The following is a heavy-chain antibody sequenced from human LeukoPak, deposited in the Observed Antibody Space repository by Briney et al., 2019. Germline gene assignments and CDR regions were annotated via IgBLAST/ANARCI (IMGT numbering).Heavy chain of an antibody. CDR2: IYYSGST. J-gene: IGHJ4*02. CDR3: ASERTTIFGVVED. V-gene: IGHV4-31*03. CDR1: GGSISSGGYY. Sequence: SETLSLTCTVSGGSISSGGYYWSWIRQHPGKGLEWIGYIYYSGSTYYNPSLKSRVTISVDTSKNQFSLKLSSVTAADTAVYYCASERTTIFGVVEDWGQGTLVTVSS. D-gene: IGHD3-3*01.